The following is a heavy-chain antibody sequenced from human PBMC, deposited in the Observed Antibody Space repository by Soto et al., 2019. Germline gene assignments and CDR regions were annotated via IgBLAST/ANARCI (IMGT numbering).Heavy chain of an antibody. CDR1: GFRFSTYS. V-gene: IGHV3-23*04. D-gene: IGHD3-10*01. CDR3: AKEIDQVVWGSGSFPAP. J-gene: IGHJ4*01. Sequence: EVQVVESGGGWVQPGGSLRLSCAASGFRFSTYSMTWVRQAPGEGLEWVSAISGSGDVTYHADSVKGRFTISRDNSQNTLFLQMNSLRVDDTAVYYCAKEIDQVVWGSGSFPAPWGQGILVTVSS. CDR2: ISGSGDVT.